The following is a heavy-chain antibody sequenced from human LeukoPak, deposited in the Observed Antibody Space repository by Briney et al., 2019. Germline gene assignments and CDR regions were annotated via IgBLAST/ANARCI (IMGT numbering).Heavy chain of an antibody. D-gene: IGHD4-23*01. CDR3: ATSTAGRWYRDSHYFDY. V-gene: IGHV3-21*01. J-gene: IGHJ4*02. CDR2: ISSSSSNI. CDR1: GFTLSNYA. Sequence: GGFLRLSCSASGFTLSNYAMHWVRQAPGKGLEWVSSISSSSSNIYYADSLRGRFTISRDNAKNSLYLQMNSLRAEDTAVYYCATSTAGRWYRDSHYFDYWGQGILVTVSS.